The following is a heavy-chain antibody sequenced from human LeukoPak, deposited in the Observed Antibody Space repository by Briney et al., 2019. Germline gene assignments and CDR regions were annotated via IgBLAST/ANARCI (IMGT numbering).Heavy chain of an antibody. CDR2: ISGSGDST. D-gene: IGHD5-24*01. J-gene: IGHJ4*02. CDR3: ARDNGTYNYAF. V-gene: IGHV3-23*01. CDR1: GFTFSSYA. Sequence: GGSLRLSCAASGFTFSSYAWSWVRQTPEKGLEWVSAISGSGDSTYYANSVKGRFTISRDNSMNTLFLQMNSLRAEDTAVYYCARDNGTYNYAFWGQRTLVTVSS.